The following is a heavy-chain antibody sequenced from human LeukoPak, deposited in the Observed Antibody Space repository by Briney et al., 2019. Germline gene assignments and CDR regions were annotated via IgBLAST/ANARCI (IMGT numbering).Heavy chain of an antibody. CDR3: ARGSFWYSSSWYPDYFDY. V-gene: IGHV1-2*02. CDR2: INPNSGGT. CDR1: GYTFTGYY. J-gene: IGHJ4*02. D-gene: IGHD6-13*01. Sequence: ASAKVSCKASGYTFTGYYMHWVRQAPGQGLKWMGWINPNSGGTNYAQKFQGRVTMTRDTSISTAYMELSRLRSDDTAVYYCARGSFWYSSSWYPDYFDYWGQGTLVTVSS.